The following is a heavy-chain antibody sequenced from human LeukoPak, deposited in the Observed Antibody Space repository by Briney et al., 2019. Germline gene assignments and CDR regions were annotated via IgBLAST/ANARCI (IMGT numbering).Heavy chain of an antibody. CDR2: IKHDGSEK. D-gene: IGHD2-2*01. V-gene: IGHV3-7*03. J-gene: IGHJ6*04. CDR1: GFTFNDYL. Sequence: GGSLRLSCAASGFTFNDYLMTWDRQAPGKGLEWVAHIKHDGSEKYYVDSLKGRFTISRDNAKNSLFLQMNSLRAEDTAVYYCVRDCSSASLSSGCYYAMDVWGKGTTVTVSS. CDR3: VRDCSSASLSSGCYYAMDV.